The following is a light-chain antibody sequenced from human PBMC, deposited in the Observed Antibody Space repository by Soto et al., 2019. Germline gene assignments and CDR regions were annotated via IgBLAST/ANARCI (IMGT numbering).Light chain of an antibody. Sequence: EIVMTQSPATLSVSPGDRATLSCRASQSLSTYLAWYQQKPGQAPRLLIYGASTRATGVPARFSGSGSGTEFTLSINSLQSEDIAVYYCQQYNNWTPYTFGQGTRLEI. CDR2: GAS. V-gene: IGKV3-15*01. CDR3: QQYNNWTPYT. CDR1: QSLSTY. J-gene: IGKJ2*01.